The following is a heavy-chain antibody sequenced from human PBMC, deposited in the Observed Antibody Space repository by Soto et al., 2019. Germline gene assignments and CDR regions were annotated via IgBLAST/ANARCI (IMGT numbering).Heavy chain of an antibody. CDR2: ISAYNGNT. CDR3: ARAGAFYETSGYPWSTFDL. CDR1: GYTLTSYG. D-gene: IGHD3-22*01. J-gene: IGHJ3*01. V-gene: IGHV1-18*01. Sequence: QVHLVQSGAEVKKPGASVKVSCKASGYTLTSYGISWARQAPGQCLQWMGWISAYNGNTNYADKFQGRVTITTDTSTSTAHMELRRLRSDDTAVYYRARAGAFYETSGYPWSTFDLWGKGTMVTVYS.